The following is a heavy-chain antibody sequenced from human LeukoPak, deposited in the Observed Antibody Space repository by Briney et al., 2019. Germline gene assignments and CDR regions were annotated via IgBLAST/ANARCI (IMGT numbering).Heavy chain of an antibody. J-gene: IGHJ5*02. V-gene: IGHV1-8*01. Sequence: ASVKVSCKASGYTLTSYDINWVRQATGQGLEWMGWMNPNSGNTGYAQKFQGRVTMTRNTSISTAYMELSSLRSEDTAVYYCARGRSSWYHARTGGWFDPWGQGTLVTVSS. D-gene: IGHD6-13*01. CDR2: MNPNSGNT. CDR1: GYTLTSYD. CDR3: ARGRSSWYHARTGGWFDP.